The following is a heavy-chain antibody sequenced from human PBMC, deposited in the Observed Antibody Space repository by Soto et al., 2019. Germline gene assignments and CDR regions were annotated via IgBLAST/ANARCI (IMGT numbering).Heavy chain of an antibody. D-gene: IGHD2-2*03. J-gene: IGHJ4*02. CDR2: INHSGST. CDR1: GGSFSGYY. CDR3: ASQPGLAGPLPNDGYCSSTSCLHYFDY. V-gene: IGHV4-34*01. Sequence: SETLSLTCAVYGGSFSGYYWSWIRQPPGKGLEWIGEINHSGSTNYNPSLKSRVTISVDTSKNQFSLKLSSVIAADTAVYYCASQPGLAGPLPNDGYCSSTSCLHYFDYWGQGTLVTVSS.